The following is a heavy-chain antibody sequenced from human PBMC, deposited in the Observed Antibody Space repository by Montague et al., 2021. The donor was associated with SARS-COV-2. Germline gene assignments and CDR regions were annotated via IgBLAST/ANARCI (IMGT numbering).Heavy chain of an antibody. D-gene: IGHD3-10*01. V-gene: IGHV4-4*02. J-gene: IGHJ5*02. CDR1: GASISSNNW. CDR3: ARLGVVPSPRTFDP. CDR2: TYHSGST. Sequence: SETLSLTCDVSGASISSNNWWIWVRQPPGKGLEWIGETYHSGSTNYNPCLRGRVTISVDKSKNKFSLKVNSVSAADTAVYYCARLGVVPSPRTFDPWGQGTLVTVSS.